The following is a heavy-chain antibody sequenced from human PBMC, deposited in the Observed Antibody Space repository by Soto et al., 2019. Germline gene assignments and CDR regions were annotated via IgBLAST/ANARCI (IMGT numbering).Heavy chain of an antibody. CDR3: ARSQGGSSSLDIYYYSYYGMDV. Sequence: QVQLVQSGAEVKKPGSSVKVSCKAPGGTFSSYAISWVRQAPGQGLEWMGGIIPIFGTANYAQKFQGRVTITADESTSTGYMELSSLRSEDTAVYYCARSQGGSSSLDIYYYSYYGMDVWGQETTVTVSS. V-gene: IGHV1-69*01. J-gene: IGHJ6*02. CDR1: GGTFSSYA. CDR2: IIPIFGTA. D-gene: IGHD2-15*01.